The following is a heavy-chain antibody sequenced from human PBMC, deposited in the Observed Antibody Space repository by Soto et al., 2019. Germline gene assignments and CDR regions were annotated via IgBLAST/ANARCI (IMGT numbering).Heavy chain of an antibody. J-gene: IGHJ4*02. V-gene: IGHV1-69*01. CDR3: AREKGGGDCGSGDGCFGY. CDR2: IIPIFGTA. CDR1: GGTFSSYA. Sequence: QVQLVQSGAEVKKPGSSVKVSCKASGGTFSSYAISWVRQAPGQGLEWMGGIIPIFGTANYAQKCQGRVTITAEESRSRAYMERSRRRCEDTGGYYCAREKGGGDCGSGDGCFGYWGQGTLVTVSS. D-gene: IGHD3-10*01.